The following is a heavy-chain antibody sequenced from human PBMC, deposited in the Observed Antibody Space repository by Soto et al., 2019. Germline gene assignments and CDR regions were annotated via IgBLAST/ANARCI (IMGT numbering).Heavy chain of an antibody. Sequence: GASVKVSCKASGYSFTNFHIHWVRQAPGQGLEWMGMIDPSGGITRDAQRLQGRITMTRDASTSTVYMELRSLTSEDTAVYYCAREGRYYDFWSGYHNWFDPWGQGTLVTVSS. CDR2: IDPSGGIT. D-gene: IGHD3-3*01. CDR1: GYSFTNFH. J-gene: IGHJ5*02. V-gene: IGHV1-46*01. CDR3: AREGRYYDFWSGYHNWFDP.